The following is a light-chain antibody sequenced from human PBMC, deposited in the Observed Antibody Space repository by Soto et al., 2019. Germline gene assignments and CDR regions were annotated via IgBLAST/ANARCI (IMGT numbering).Light chain of an antibody. CDR3: MQAIPPPT. V-gene: IGKV2-28*01. Sequence: DIVMTQSPLSLPVTPGEPASISCRSSQSLLHSNGYNYLDWYLQKPGQSPQLLSYLGSNRASGVPARFSGSGSGTDCTLKISRVESEDVGVYYCMQAIPPPTFGQGTKVEIK. CDR2: LGS. J-gene: IGKJ1*01. CDR1: QSLLHSNGYNY.